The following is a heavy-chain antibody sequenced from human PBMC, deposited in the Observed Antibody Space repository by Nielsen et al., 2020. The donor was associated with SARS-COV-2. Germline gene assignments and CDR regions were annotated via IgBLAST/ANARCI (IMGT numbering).Heavy chain of an antibody. J-gene: IGHJ3*02. Sequence: GESLKISCAASGFTFSSYAMSWVRQAPGKGLEWVSAISSGGDDTFYADSVKGRFTISRDNAKNSLYLQMNSLRAEDTALYYCAKETNCGGDCYPGAFDIWGQGTMVTVSS. CDR2: ISSGGDDT. V-gene: IGHV3-23*01. CDR1: GFTFSSYA. CDR3: AKETNCGGDCYPGAFDI. D-gene: IGHD2-21*02.